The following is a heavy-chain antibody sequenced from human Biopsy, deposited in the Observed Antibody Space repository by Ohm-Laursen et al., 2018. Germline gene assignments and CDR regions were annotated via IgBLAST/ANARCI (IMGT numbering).Heavy chain of an antibody. V-gene: IGHV4-34*08. Sequence: SETLSLTCAVFGKTFSDYQWSWTRQPPGKGLEWIGQINQAGTTNYNPSLKSRVSISADASKYEFSLRLTSVTAADTAVYLCGNEVHGRDYWGRGAQVTVSS. CDR2: INQAGTT. CDR1: GKTFSDYQ. D-gene: IGHD2-15*01. CDR3: GNEVHGRDY. J-gene: IGHJ4*02.